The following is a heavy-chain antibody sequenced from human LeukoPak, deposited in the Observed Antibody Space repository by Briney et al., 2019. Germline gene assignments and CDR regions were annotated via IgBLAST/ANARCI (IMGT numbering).Heavy chain of an antibody. V-gene: IGHV4-34*01. J-gene: IGHJ4*02. CDR1: GGSFSGYY. CDR2: INHSGST. CDR3: ARFSPYSGSYY. Sequence: SETLSLTCAVYGGSFSGYYWSWIRQPPGKGLEWIGEINHSGSTNYNPSLKSRVTISVDTSKNQFSLKLSSVTAADTAVYYCARFSPYSGSYYWGQGTLVTVSS. D-gene: IGHD1-26*01.